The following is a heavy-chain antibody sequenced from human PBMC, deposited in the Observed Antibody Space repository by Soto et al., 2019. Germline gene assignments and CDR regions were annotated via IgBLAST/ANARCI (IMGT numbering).Heavy chain of an antibody. CDR2: IYYSESA. J-gene: IGHJ6*02. Sequence: QVQLQESGPGLVKPSETLSLTCTVSGGSINSGSYYWSWIRQPPGKGLEWVGHIYYSESATYNPSLQSRVTILVDTSKDQFSLKLTYVTAADTAVYYCARDSYFYLQRGGYYYYAMDVWGQGTTVTVSS. D-gene: IGHD3-22*01. CDR1: GGSINSGSYY. CDR3: ARDSYFYLQRGGYYYYAMDV. V-gene: IGHV4-61*01.